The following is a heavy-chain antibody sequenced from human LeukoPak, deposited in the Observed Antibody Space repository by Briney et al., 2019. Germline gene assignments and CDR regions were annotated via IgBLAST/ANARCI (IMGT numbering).Heavy chain of an antibody. CDR2: ISGSGGST. D-gene: IGHD3-22*01. Sequence: GGSLRLSCAASGFTFSSYGMSWVRQAPGKGLEWVSAISGSGGSTYYADSVKGRFTISRDNSKNTLYLQMNSLRAEDTAVYYCAKDLYYYDSSGYYPLSPIDYWGQGTLVTVSS. CDR3: AKDLYYYDSSGYYPLSPIDY. J-gene: IGHJ4*02. V-gene: IGHV3-23*01. CDR1: GFTFSSYG.